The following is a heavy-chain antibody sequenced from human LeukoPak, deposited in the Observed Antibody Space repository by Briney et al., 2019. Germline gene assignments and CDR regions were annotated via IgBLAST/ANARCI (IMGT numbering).Heavy chain of an antibody. CDR2: ICVRGGRT. J-gene: IGHJ4*02. CDR1: RFTFSSYA. CDR3: EKEARRSPYDILPGYPPVYDFDY. Sequence: PVGGLRLSRAPSRFTFSSYAMCAVRQTPGRGVEWVSAICVRGGRTYYADCVKGRFTISRDNSKNTLYLQMNSLRAEDSAVYYCEKEARRSPYDILPGYPPVYDFDYWGQGTLVTVSS. V-gene: IGHV3-23*01. D-gene: IGHD3-9*01.